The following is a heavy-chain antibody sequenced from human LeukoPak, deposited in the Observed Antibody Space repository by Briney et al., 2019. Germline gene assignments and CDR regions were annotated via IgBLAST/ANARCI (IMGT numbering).Heavy chain of an antibody. CDR2: INSGGST. Sequence: GGSLRLSCAASGFTVSSNYMSWVRQAPGKGLQWVSVINSGGSTYYADSVKGRFTISRDNSKNTLYLQMNSLRAEDTAVYYCAKTTYYDFRSDYPEYYFDYWGQGTLVTVSS. CDR1: GFTVSSNY. CDR3: AKTTYYDFRSDYPEYYFDY. D-gene: IGHD3-3*01. V-gene: IGHV3-53*01. J-gene: IGHJ4*02.